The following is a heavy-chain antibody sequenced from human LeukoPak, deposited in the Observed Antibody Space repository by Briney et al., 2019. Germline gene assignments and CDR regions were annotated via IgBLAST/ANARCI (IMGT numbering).Heavy chain of an antibody. Sequence: ASVKVSCKASGYTFTSYGISWVRQAPGQGLEWMGWISAYNGNTNYAQKLQGRVTMTTDTSTSTAYMELRSLRSDDTAVYYCARTRRSSSTSYNWFDPRGQGTLVTVSS. CDR3: ARTRRSSSTSYNWFDP. V-gene: IGHV1-18*01. D-gene: IGHD2-2*01. CDR2: ISAYNGNT. CDR1: GYTFTSYG. J-gene: IGHJ5*02.